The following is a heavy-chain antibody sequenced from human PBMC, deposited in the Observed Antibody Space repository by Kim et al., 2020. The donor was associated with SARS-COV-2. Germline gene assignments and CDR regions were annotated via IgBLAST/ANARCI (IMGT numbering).Heavy chain of an antibody. J-gene: IGHJ6*02. D-gene: IGHD5-18*01. CDR1: GLTVRTNY. CDR3: ARSKQLWLNGMDG. CDR2: IYNDGSGGTT. Sequence: GGSLRLSCAASGLTVRTNYMSWVRQAPGTGLEWVSVIYNDGSGGTTYYADSVRGRFTISRDNSKNTMYLQMNSLRAEDTAVYYCARSKQLWLNGMDGWG. V-gene: IGHV3-66*01.